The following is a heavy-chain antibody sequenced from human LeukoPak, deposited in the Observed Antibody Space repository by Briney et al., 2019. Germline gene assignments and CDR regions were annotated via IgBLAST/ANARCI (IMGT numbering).Heavy chain of an antibody. Sequence: GGSLRLSCAASGFTFSSYWMHWVRQAPGKGLVWVLRINSDGSSTSYADSVKGRFTISRDNAKNTLYLQMNSLRAEDTAVYYCARSTGKHGYSYGYGGHFDYWGQGTLVTVSS. CDR2: INSDGSST. D-gene: IGHD5-18*01. CDR1: GFTFSSYW. V-gene: IGHV3-74*01. J-gene: IGHJ4*02. CDR3: ARSTGKHGYSYGYGGHFDY.